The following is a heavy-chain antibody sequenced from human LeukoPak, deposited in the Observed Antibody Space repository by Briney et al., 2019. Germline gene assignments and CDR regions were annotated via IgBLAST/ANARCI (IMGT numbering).Heavy chain of an antibody. CDR2: IYYSGST. CDR1: GGSISSYY. CDR3: ARVREKGSWELRAFDI. Sequence: SETLSLTCTVSGGSISSYYWSWIRQPPGKGLEWIGYIYYSGSTNYKSSLKSRVTISVDTSKNQFSLKLSSVTAADTAVYYCARVREKGSWELRAFDIRGQGTMVTVSS. V-gene: IGHV4-59*01. J-gene: IGHJ3*02. D-gene: IGHD1-26*01.